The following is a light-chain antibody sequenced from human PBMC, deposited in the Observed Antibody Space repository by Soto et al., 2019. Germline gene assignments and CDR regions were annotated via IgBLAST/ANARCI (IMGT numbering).Light chain of an antibody. CDR1: QGIGQY. V-gene: IGKV1-27*01. J-gene: IGKJ1*01. CDR2: AAS. Sequence: DFQITQSPSSLSASIGARVTITFRASQGIGQYLAWYQQKPGKVPNLLISAASTLQSGIPSRFSGSGSGTEFPLTISSLQTDDFSTYYCQQYHSYWTFGQGTKVDIK. CDR3: QQYHSYWT.